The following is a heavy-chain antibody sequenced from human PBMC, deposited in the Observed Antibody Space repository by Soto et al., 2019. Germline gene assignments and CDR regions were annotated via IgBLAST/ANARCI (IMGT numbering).Heavy chain of an antibody. V-gene: IGHV3-48*01. J-gene: IGHJ5*02. CDR3: ARDPWLTPPKGGSSNNWFDP. Sequence: GGSLRLSCAASGFTFSSYSMNWVRQAPGKGLEWVSYISSSSSTIYYADSVKGRFTISRDNAKNSLYLQMNSLRAEDTAVYYCARDPWLTPPKGGSSNNWFDPWGQGTLVTVSS. D-gene: IGHD2-15*01. CDR1: GFTFSSYS. CDR2: ISSSSSTI.